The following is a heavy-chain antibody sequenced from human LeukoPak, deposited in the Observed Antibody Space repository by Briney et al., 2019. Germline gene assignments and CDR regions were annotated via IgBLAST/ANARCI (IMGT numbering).Heavy chain of an antibody. V-gene: IGHV3-30-3*01. CDR2: ISYDGSNK. CDR1: GFTFSSYA. Sequence: PGGSLRLSCAASGFTFSSYAIHWVRQAPGKGLEWVAVISYDGSNKYYADSVKGRFTISRDNAKNSLYLQMNSLRAEDTAVYYCAREGEHCSGTSCYTLHYYYYYMDVWGKGTTVTVSS. CDR3: AREGEHCSGTSCYTLHYYYYYMDV. D-gene: IGHD2-2*02. J-gene: IGHJ6*03.